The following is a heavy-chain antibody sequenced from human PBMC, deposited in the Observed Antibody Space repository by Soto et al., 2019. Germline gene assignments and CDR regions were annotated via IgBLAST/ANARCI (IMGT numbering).Heavy chain of an antibody. CDR1: GFTFSNYA. Sequence: PGGSLRLSCAASGFTFSNYAMNWARQAPGKGLEWVSGISDSGDSTFYADSVKGRFTISRDNSKNTLYLQLSSLRAEDTAIYYCAKGRCASCYFADYWGQGSLVTVSS. CDR3: AKGRCASCYFADY. J-gene: IGHJ4*02. CDR2: ISDSGDST. V-gene: IGHV3-23*01. D-gene: IGHD2-21*01.